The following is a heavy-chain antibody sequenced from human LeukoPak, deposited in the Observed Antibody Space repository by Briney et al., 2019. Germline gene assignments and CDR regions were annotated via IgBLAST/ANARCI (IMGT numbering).Heavy chain of an antibody. CDR1: GYTFTGYY. Sequence: ASVKVSCKASGYTFTGYYMHWVRQAPGQGLEWMGWINPNSGGTHYAQKFQGRVTMTRDTSISTAYMELSRLRSEDTAVYYCARDLIHGSGSSDYWGQGTLVTVSS. CDR3: ARDLIHGSGSSDY. V-gene: IGHV1-2*02. D-gene: IGHD3-10*01. J-gene: IGHJ4*02. CDR2: INPNSGGT.